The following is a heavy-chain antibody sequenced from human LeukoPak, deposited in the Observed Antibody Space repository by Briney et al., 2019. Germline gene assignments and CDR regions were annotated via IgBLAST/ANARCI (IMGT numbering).Heavy chain of an antibody. V-gene: IGHV3-23*01. D-gene: IGHD2-2*01. CDR1: GFTFSNYA. CDR2: ITGSGSTT. J-gene: IGHJ4*02. CDR3: AKAPRSSSSCCRFDD. Sequence: PGGSLRLSCAASGFTFSNYAMRWVRPAPGKGLEWVSSITGSGSTTYYADSLKGRFTISRDNSKNTLYLQMNGLRGEDTAVYYCAKAPRSSSSCCRFDDWGQGTLVTVSS.